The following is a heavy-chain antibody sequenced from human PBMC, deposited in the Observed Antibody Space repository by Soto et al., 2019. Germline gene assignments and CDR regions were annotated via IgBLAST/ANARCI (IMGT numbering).Heavy chain of an antibody. D-gene: IGHD4-17*01. CDR2: INPSGSRT. V-gene: IGHV3-23*05. CDR3: AKTPRGGDYGDWYFDL. CDR1: EFTFSTSG. Sequence: EVQLLESGGALVQPGGSLRLSCAASEFTFSTSGMTWVRLAPGRGLDYVSAINPSGSRTYYADSVKGRFTISRVNSKNTLYLQMKSLRAEDTAIYYCAKTPRGGDYGDWYFDLWGRGTLVTVSS. J-gene: IGHJ2*01.